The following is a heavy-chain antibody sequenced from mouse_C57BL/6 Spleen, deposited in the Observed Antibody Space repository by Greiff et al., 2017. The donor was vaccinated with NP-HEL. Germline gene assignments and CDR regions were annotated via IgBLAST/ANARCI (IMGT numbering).Heavy chain of an antibody. V-gene: IGHV1-52*01. D-gene: IGHD1-1*01. CDR2: IDPSDSET. CDR3: ARGDYYGSRGYYFDY. J-gene: IGHJ2*01. CDR1: GYTFTSYW. Sequence: QVQLQQPGAELVRPGSSVKLSCKASGYTFTSYWMHWVKQRPIQGLEWIGNIDPSDSETHYNQKFKDKATLTVDKSSSTAYMQLSSLTSEDSAVYYCARGDYYGSRGYYFDYWGQGTTLTVSS.